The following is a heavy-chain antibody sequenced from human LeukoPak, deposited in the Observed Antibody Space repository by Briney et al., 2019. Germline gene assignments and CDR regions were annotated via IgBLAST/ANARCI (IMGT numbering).Heavy chain of an antibody. CDR1: GFTFSSYW. Sequence: PGGSLRLSCAASGFTFSSYWMHWVRQAPGKGLVWVSRIKTDGYTTTYADSVKGRFTISRDNAKNTPYLQMNSLRAEDTAVYYCARESGYCDSASCYRPEDYWGQGTLVTVSS. CDR3: ARESGYCDSASCYRPEDY. D-gene: IGHD2-2*01. CDR2: IKTDGYTT. V-gene: IGHV3-74*01. J-gene: IGHJ4*02.